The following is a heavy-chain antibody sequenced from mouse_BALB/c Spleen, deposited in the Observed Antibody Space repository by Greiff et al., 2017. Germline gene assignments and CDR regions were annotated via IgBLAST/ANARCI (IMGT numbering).Heavy chain of an antibody. CDR1: GYTFTSYW. CDR2: IYPGDGDT. D-gene: IGHD2-2*01. V-gene: IGHV1-87*01. Sequence: QVQLKESGAELARPGASVKLSCKASGYTFTSYWMQWVKQRPGQGLEWIGAIYPGDGDTRYTQKFKGKATLTADKSSSTAYMQLSSLASEDSAVYYCARGLPVGFAYWGQGTLVTVSA. J-gene: IGHJ3*01. CDR3: ARGLPVGFAY.